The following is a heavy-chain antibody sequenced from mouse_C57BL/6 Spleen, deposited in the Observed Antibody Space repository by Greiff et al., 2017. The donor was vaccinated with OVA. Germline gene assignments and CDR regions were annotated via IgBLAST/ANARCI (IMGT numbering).Heavy chain of an antibody. V-gene: IGHV1-55*01. J-gene: IGHJ2*01. Sequence: QVQLKQPGAELVKPGASVKMSCKASGYTFTSYWITWVKQRPGQGLEWIGDIYPGSGSTNYNEKFKSKATLTVDTSSSTAYMQLSSLTSEDSAVYYCAIRPYYYGSSFDYWGQGTTLTVSS. D-gene: IGHD1-1*01. CDR1: GYTFTSYW. CDR3: AIRPYYYGSSFDY. CDR2: IYPGSGST.